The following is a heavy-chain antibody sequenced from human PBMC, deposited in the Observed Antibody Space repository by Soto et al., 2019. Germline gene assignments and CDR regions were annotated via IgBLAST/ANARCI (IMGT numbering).Heavy chain of an antibody. CDR3: AIFDFWSGSNDY. J-gene: IGHJ4*02. V-gene: IGHV3-23*01. CDR2: ISGSGGST. Sequence: EVQLLESGGGLVQPGGSLRLSCAASGSTFSSYAMSWVRQAPGKGLEWVSAISGSGGSTYYADSVKGRFTISRDNSKNTLYLQMISLRAEDTAVYYCAIFDFWSGSNDYWGQGTLVTVSS. CDR1: GSTFSSYA. D-gene: IGHD3-3*01.